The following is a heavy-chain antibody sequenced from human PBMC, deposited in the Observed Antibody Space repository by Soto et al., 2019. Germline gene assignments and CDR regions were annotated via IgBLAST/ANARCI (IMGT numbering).Heavy chain of an antibody. CDR2: IKQDGSEK. V-gene: IGHV3-7*03. CDR3: AIWLRDGDYGIR. Sequence: PGGSLRLSCAASGFTFSSYWMSWVRQAPGKGLEWMANIKQDGSEKYYVDSVKGRFTISRDNAKNSLYLQMNSLRAEDTAVYYCAIWLRDGDYGIRWGQGTLVTVSS. J-gene: IGHJ4*02. D-gene: IGHD4-17*01. CDR1: GFTFSSYW.